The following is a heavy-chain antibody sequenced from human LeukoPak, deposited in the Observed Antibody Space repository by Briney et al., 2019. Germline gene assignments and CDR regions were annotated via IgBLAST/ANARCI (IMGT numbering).Heavy chain of an antibody. Sequence: GESLKISCKGSGYSFTSYWIGWVRQMPGKGLEWMGIIYPGDSDTRYSPSFQGQVTISADKSISTAYLQWSSLKASDTAMYYWARLGIATIFGVVAPFDPWGQGTLVTVSS. J-gene: IGHJ5*02. CDR1: GYSFTSYW. V-gene: IGHV5-51*01. CDR2: IYPGDSDT. CDR3: ARLGIATIFGVVAPFDP. D-gene: IGHD3-3*01.